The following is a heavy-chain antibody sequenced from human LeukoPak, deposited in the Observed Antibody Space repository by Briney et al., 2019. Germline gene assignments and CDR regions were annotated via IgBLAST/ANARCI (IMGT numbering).Heavy chain of an antibody. CDR1: GGSISSHY. J-gene: IGHJ3*02. CDR2: IYYSGST. D-gene: IGHD5-12*01. CDR3: ARDPSRGYSGYVAFDN. V-gene: IGHV4-59*11. Sequence: PSETLSLTCTVSGGSISSHYWSWIRQPPGKGLEWIGYIYYSGSTNYNPSLKSRVTISVDTSKNQFSLKLSSVTAADTAVYYCARDPSRGYSGYVAFDNWGQGTMVTVSS.